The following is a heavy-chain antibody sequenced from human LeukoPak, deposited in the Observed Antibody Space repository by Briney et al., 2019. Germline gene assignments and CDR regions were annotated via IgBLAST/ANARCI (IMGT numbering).Heavy chain of an antibody. V-gene: IGHV1-2*02. D-gene: IGHD3-10*01. Sequence: ASVKVSCKASGYTFTGYHMHWVRQAPGQGLEWMGWINPNSGGTNYAQKFQGRVTMTRDTSISTAYMELSRLRSDDTAVYYCARDFTMVRGVISYYYYYYMDVWGKGTTVTVSS. CDR2: INPNSGGT. CDR3: ARDFTMVRGVISYYYYYYMDV. CDR1: GYTFTGYH. J-gene: IGHJ6*03.